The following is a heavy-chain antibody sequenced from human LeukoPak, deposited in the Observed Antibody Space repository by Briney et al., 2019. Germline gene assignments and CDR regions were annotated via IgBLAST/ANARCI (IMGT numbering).Heavy chain of an antibody. CDR3: AKVPHSWGLFDS. D-gene: IGHD3-16*01. CDR1: GFTFSSYG. V-gene: IGHV3-30*02. CDR2: IRDDGSTR. J-gene: IGHJ4*02. Sequence: GGSLRLSCAASGFTFSSYGMHWVRQAPGKGLEWVAFIRDDGSTRYYADSVKGRFTVSRDNSKNTLYLQMDSLRTEDTAIYYCAKVPHSWGLFDSWGQGTLVTVSS.